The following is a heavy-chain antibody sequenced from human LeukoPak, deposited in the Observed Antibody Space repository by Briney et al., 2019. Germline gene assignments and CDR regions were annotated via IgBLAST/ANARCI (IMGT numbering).Heavy chain of an antibody. V-gene: IGHV4-59*01. CDR2: IYYSGST. Sequence: PSETLSLTCTVSGGSISSYYWSWIRQPPGKGLEWIGYIYYSGSTNYNPSLKSRVTISVDTSKNRFSLKLSSVTAADTAVYYCARDHYYDSSGYYASFGMDVWGQGTTVTVSS. D-gene: IGHD3-22*01. J-gene: IGHJ6*02. CDR1: GGSISSYY. CDR3: ARDHYYDSSGYYASFGMDV.